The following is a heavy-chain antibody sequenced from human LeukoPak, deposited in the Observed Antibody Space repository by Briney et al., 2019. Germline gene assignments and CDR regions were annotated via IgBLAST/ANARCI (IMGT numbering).Heavy chain of an antibody. Sequence: ASVKVSCKASGYTFTSYYMHWVRQAPGQGLEWMGIINPSGGSTSYAQEFQGRVTMTRDTSTSTAYMELSRLRSDDTAVYYCARGPHWDPHFDYWGQGTLVTVSS. D-gene: IGHD7-27*01. J-gene: IGHJ4*02. CDR1: GYTFTSYY. V-gene: IGHV1-46*01. CDR3: ARGPHWDPHFDY. CDR2: INPSGGST.